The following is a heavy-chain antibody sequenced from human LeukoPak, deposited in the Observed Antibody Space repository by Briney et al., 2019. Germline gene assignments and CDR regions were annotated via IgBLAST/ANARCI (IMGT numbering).Heavy chain of an antibody. CDR2: INHSGST. V-gene: IGHV4-34*01. CDR3: ARVGRMTPAVIRAFDI. CDR1: GGSFSGYY. Sequence: SETLSLTCAVYGGSFSGYYWSWIRQPPGKGLEWIGEINHSGSTNYNPSLKSRVTISVDTSKNQFSLKLSSVTAADTAVYYRARVGRMTPAVIRAFDIWGQGTMVTVSS. J-gene: IGHJ3*02. D-gene: IGHD4-23*01.